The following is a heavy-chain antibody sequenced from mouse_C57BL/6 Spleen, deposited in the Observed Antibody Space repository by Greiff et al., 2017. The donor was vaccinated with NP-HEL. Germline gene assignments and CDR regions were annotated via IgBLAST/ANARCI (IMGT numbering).Heavy chain of an antibody. CDR1: GFTFSDYG. CDR3: ARYGSSRGFAY. D-gene: IGHD1-1*01. J-gene: IGHJ3*01. Sequence: EVKLMESGGGLVQPGGSLKLSCAASGFTFSDYGMAWVRQAPRKGPEWVAFISNLAYSIYYADTVTGRFTISRENAKNTLYLEMSSRRSEDTAMYYCARYGSSRGFAYWGQGTLVTVSA. CDR2: ISNLAYSI. V-gene: IGHV5-15*01.